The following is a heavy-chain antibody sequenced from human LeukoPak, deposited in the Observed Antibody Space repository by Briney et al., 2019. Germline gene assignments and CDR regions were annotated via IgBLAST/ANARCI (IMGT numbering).Heavy chain of an antibody. Sequence: GGSLRLSCAASGFTFRNYWMSWVRQAPGKGLEWVANIKQDGSEKYYVDSVKGRFTISRDNAKNSLYLQMNSLRAEDTAVYYCAKERGSGWYRRGYYFDYWGQGTLATVSS. D-gene: IGHD6-19*01. CDR2: IKQDGSEK. V-gene: IGHV3-7*01. J-gene: IGHJ4*02. CDR3: AKERGSGWYRRGYYFDY. CDR1: GFTFRNYW.